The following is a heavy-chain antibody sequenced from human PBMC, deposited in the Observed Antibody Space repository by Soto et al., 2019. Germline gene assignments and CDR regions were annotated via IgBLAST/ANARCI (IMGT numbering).Heavy chain of an antibody. CDR2: INPSGGST. V-gene: IGHV1-46*01. CDR1: GYTFTSYY. J-gene: IGHJ6*04. CDR3: ARVLPLLDGYYYYYGMDV. D-gene: IGHD3-3*01. Sequence: ASVKVSCKASGYTFTSYYMHWVRQAPGQGLEWMGIINPSGGSTSYAQKFQGRVTMTRDTSTSTVYMELSSLRSEDTALFYCARVLPLLDGYYYYYGMDVWGKGTTVTVSS.